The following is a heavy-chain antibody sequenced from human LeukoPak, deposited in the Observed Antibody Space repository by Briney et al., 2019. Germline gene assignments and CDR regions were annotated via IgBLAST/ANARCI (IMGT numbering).Heavy chain of an antibody. CDR3: ARERFGEGHYYYYGMDV. CDR2: TIPIFGIA. CDR1: GGTFGSYA. V-gene: IGHV1-69*04. J-gene: IGHJ6*04. D-gene: IGHD3-10*01. Sequence: SVKVSCKASGGTFGSYAISWVRQAPGQGLEWMGRTIPIFGIANYAQKFQGRVTITADKSTSTAYMELSSLRSEDTAVYYCARERFGEGHYYYYGMDVWGKGTTVTVSS.